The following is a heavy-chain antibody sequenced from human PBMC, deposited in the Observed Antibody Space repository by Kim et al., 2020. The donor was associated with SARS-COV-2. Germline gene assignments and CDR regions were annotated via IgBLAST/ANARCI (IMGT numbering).Heavy chain of an antibody. CDR2: MSTRSVYI. J-gene: IGHJ6*03. D-gene: IGHD6-6*01. V-gene: IGHV3-21*01. CDR3: ASSSDIRWRSFYLDV. Sequence: GGSLRLSCTGSGFTFSSYSMNWVRQAPGKGLEWVSSMSTRSVYIYYADSVKGRFTISRVDVKNSVYLQMDSLRADAPGVYYCASSSDIRWRSFYLDVRG. CDR1: GFTFSSYS.